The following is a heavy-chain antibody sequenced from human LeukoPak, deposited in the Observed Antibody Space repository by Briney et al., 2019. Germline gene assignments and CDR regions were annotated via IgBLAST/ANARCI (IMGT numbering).Heavy chain of an antibody. Sequence: SETLSLPCTVSGASISRYYWSWLRQPPGKGLDWIGYFHYSGNTNYNPSLSSRITMSVDTSKNQFSLTLNSVTAADTAVYYCARRAAALDYWGPGTLLTTAS. CDR2: FHYSGNT. CDR1: GASISRYY. V-gene: IGHV4-59*08. CDR3: ARRAAALDY. D-gene: IGHD6-6*01. J-gene: IGHJ4*02.